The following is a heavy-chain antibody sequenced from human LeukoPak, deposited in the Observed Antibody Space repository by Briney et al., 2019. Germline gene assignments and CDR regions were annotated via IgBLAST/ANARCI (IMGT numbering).Heavy chain of an antibody. CDR2: ISSSGSTI. CDR1: GFTFSSYE. Sequence: GGSLRLSCAASGFTFSSYEMNWVRQAPGKGLEWVSYISSSGSTIYYADSVKGRFTISRDNAKNSLYPQMNSLRAEDTAVYYCARDYYDSSGYPGGWGQGTMVTVSS. D-gene: IGHD3-22*01. CDR3: ARDYYDSSGYPGG. J-gene: IGHJ3*01. V-gene: IGHV3-48*03.